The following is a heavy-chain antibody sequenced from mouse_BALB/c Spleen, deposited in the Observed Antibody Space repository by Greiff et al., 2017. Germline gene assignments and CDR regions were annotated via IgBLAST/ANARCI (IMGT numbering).Heavy chain of an antibody. CDR3: ARGDITTATGAMDY. CDR2: IDPYNGGT. V-gene: IGHV1S135*01. CDR1: GYSFTDYN. J-gene: IGHJ4*01. D-gene: IGHD1-2*01. Sequence: EVQLKESGPELVKPGASVKVSCKASGYSFTDYNMYWVQQSHGKSLEWIGYIDPYNGGTSYNQKFKGKATLTVDKSSSTAFMHLNSLTSEDSAVYYCARGDITTATGAMDYWGQGTSVTVSS.